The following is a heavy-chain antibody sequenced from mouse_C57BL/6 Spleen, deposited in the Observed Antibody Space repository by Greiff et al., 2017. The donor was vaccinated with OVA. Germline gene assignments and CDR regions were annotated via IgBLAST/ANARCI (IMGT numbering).Heavy chain of an antibody. CDR3: ARRYYGSSFFDY. V-gene: IGHV1-52*01. D-gene: IGHD1-1*01. J-gene: IGHJ2*01. CDR2: IDPSDSET. Sequence: QVQLQQPGAELVRPGSSVKLSCKASGYTFTSYWMHWVKQRPIQGLEWIGNIDPSDSETHYNQKFKDKATLTVDKSSSTAYMQLSSLTSVDSAVYYCARRYYGSSFFDYWGQGTTLTVSS. CDR1: GYTFTSYW.